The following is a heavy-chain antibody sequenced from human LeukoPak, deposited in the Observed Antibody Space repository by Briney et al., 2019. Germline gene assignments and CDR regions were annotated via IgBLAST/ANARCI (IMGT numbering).Heavy chain of an antibody. CDR1: GGTFSSYA. D-gene: IGHD6-13*01. V-gene: IGHV1-69*04. CDR2: IIPILGIA. J-gene: IGHJ4*02. Sequence: ASVKVSCKASGGTFSSYAISWVRQAPGQGLEWMGRIIPILGIANYAQKFQGRVTITADKSTSTAYMELSSLRSENTAVYYCAREPGIAAAGRGYFDYWGQGTLVTVSS. CDR3: AREPGIAAAGRGYFDY.